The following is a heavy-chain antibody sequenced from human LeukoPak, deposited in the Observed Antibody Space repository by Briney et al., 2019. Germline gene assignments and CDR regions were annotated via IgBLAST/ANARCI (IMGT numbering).Heavy chain of an antibody. CDR3: ARGWRRLRFPAY. Sequence: SQTLSLTCTISGDSVSSNSAAWNWIRQSPSRGLEWLGRTYFRSQWYHDYAVSVKSLITIDPDTSKNQFSLKLSSVTAADTAVYYCARGWRRLRFPAYWGQGTLVTVSS. CDR2: TYFRSQWYH. CDR1: GDSVSSNSAA. J-gene: IGHJ4*02. D-gene: IGHD5-12*01. V-gene: IGHV6-1*01.